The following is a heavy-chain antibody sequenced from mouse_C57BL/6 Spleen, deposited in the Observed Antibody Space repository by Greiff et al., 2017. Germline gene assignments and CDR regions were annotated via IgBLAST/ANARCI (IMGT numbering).Heavy chain of an antibody. CDR1: GYAFTNYL. Sequence: VQLQESGAELVRPGTSVKVSCKASGYAFTNYLIEWVKQRPGQGLEWIGVINPGSGGTNYNEKFKGKATLTADKSSSTAYMQLSSLTSEDSAVYCCARRLLGYAMDYWGQGASVTGSS. D-gene: IGHD1-2*01. CDR3: ARRLLGYAMDY. J-gene: IGHJ4*01. CDR2: INPGSGGT. V-gene: IGHV1-54*01.